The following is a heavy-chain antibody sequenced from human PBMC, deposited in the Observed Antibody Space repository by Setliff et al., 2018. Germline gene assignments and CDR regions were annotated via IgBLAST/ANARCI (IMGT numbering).Heavy chain of an antibody. J-gene: IGHJ4*02. D-gene: IGHD2-8*01. V-gene: IGHV1-69*10. CDR1: GGTFSSYA. CDR3: AVDSLPRYCTNGVCYEEFDY. Sequence: SVKVSCKASGGTFSSYAISWVRQAPGQGLEWMGGIIPILGIANYAQKFQGRVTITADKSTSTAYMELSSLRSEDTAVYYCAVDSLPRYCTNGVCYEEFDYWGQGTLVTVSS. CDR2: IIPILGIA.